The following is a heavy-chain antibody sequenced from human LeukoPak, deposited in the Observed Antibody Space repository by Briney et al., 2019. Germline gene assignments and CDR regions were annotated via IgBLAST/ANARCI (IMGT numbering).Heavy chain of an antibody. CDR1: GGTFSSYA. Sequence: SVKVSCKASGGTFSSYAISWVRQAPGQGLEWMGGIIPIFGTANYAQKFQSRVTITADESTSTAYMELSSLRSEDTAVYYCARARGYDGYFDYWGQGTLVTVSS. CDR3: ARARGYDGYFDY. V-gene: IGHV1-69*01. CDR2: IIPIFGTA. D-gene: IGHD5-12*01. J-gene: IGHJ4*02.